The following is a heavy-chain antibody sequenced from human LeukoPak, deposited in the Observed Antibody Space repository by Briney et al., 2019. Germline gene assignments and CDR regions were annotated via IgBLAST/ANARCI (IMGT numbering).Heavy chain of an antibody. CDR1: GFSFDDYG. Sequence: GGSLRLSCAASGFSFDDYGMNWVRQAPGKGLEWVSGINWNGGSTGYADSVKGRFTTSRDNAKNSLYLQMNSLRAEDTALYYCARDSVLIAVAVRGAFDIWGQGTMVTVSS. D-gene: IGHD6-19*01. V-gene: IGHV3-20*04. CDR2: INWNGGST. CDR3: ARDSVLIAVAVRGAFDI. J-gene: IGHJ3*02.